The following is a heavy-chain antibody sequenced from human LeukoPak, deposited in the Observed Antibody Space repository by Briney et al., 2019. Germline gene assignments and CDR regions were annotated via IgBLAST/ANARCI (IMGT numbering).Heavy chain of an antibody. Sequence: PSETLSLTCTVSGGSISSYYWSWIRQPPGKGLEWIGYIYYSGSTNYNPSLKSRVTISVDTSKNQFSLKLSSVTAADTAVYYCARDNRIRRYFDWSDKVRPNLDAFDIWGQGTMVTVSS. J-gene: IGHJ3*02. CDR1: GGSISSYY. V-gene: IGHV4-59*01. CDR3: ARDNRIRRYFDWSDKVRPNLDAFDI. D-gene: IGHD3-9*01. CDR2: IYYSGST.